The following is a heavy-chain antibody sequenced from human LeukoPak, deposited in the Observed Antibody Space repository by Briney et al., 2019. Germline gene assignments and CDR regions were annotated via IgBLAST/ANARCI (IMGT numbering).Heavy chain of an antibody. D-gene: IGHD3-22*01. J-gene: IGHJ4*02. Sequence: ASVNVSCKASGYTFTSYAMNWVRQAPGQGLEWMGWINTNTGSPTYAQGFTGRFVFSLDTSVSTAYLQISSLKAEDTAVYYCARGGGYDSSGYYSGHDYWGQGTLVTVSS. CDR3: ARGGGYDSSGYYSGHDY. V-gene: IGHV7-4-1*02. CDR2: INTNTGSP. CDR1: GYTFTSYA.